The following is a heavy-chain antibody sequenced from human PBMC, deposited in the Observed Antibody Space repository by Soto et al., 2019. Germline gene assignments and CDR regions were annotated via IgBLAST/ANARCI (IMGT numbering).Heavy chain of an antibody. CDR1: GFTFGDYA. J-gene: IGHJ4*02. Sequence: SLRLSCTASGFTFGDYAMSWFRQAPGKGLEWVGFIRSKAYGGTTEYAASVKGRFTISRDDSKSIAYLQMNSLKTEDTAVYYCTRADPYLAVAGTGSVDYWGQGTLVTVSS. CDR2: IRSKAYGGTT. D-gene: IGHD6-19*01. CDR3: TRADPYLAVAGTGSVDY. V-gene: IGHV3-49*03.